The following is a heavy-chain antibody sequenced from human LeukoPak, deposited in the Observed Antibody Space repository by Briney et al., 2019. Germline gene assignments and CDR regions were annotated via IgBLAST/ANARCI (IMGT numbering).Heavy chain of an antibody. D-gene: IGHD6-19*01. V-gene: IGHV4-4*07. CDR3: ARDRAVALGPRAFDI. J-gene: IGHJ3*02. CDR1: GGSVNISY. CDR2: FYTNGST. Sequence: SETLSLTGTVPGGSVNISYWTWIRQRAGKGLEWIGRFYTNGSTNYNPSLKSRVTMSLDTSKNQFSLKVTSVTAADTAVYYCARDRAVALGPRAFDIWGQGTMVTVSS.